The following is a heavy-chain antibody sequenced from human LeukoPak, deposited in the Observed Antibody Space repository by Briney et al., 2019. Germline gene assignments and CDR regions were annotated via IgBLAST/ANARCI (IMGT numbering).Heavy chain of an antibody. CDR3: VKGSSSSRPYYFDY. V-gene: IGHV3-23*01. Sequence: GGSLRLSCAASGFTFSSCAMSWVRQAPGKGLDWFSAITDSGGDTYYADSLKGRFTISRDNPKNTLFLQMNSLRAEDTAVYYCVKGSSSSRPYYFDYWGQGTLVSVSS. CDR2: ITDSGGDT. D-gene: IGHD6-6*01. CDR1: GFTFSSCA. J-gene: IGHJ4*02.